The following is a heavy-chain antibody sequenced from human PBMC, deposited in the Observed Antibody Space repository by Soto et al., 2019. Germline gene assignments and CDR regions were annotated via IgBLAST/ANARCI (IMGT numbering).Heavy chain of an antibody. CDR3: APMGTPATGIYSYDY. CDR1: GGSISSGNYY. Sequence: QVQLQESGPGLVKPSQTLSLPCTVSGGSISSGNYYWSWIRQPPGKGLEGIGFISYSGSTYSSTSLKSRVTISVNTSKSQCSLSLCFVTAADTAVYYGAPMGTPATGIYSYDYWGQRYLVTVSS. D-gene: IGHD2-15*01. CDR2: ISYSGST. J-gene: IGHJ4*02. V-gene: IGHV4-30-4*01.